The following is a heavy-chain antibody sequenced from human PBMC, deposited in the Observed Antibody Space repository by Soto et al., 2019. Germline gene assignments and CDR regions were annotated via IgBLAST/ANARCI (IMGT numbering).Heavy chain of an antibody. CDR2: IYYSGST. J-gene: IGHJ3*02. D-gene: IGHD5-12*01. CDR1: GGSISSYY. CDR3: ARARGYSGYDSNAFDI. V-gene: IGHV4-59*01. Sequence: SETLSLTCTVSGGSISSYYWSWIRQPPGKGLEWIGYIYYSGSTNYNPSLKSRVTISVDTSKNQFSLKLSSVTAADTAVYYCARARGYSGYDSNAFDIWGQGTMVTVS.